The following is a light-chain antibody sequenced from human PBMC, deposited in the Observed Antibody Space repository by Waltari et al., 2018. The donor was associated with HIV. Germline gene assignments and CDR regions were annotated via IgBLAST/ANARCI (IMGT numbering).Light chain of an antibody. Sequence: EIVLTQSPDFQSVSPKEKVPITCRASQSIGSSLHWSQQKPDQSPKLLIKYASRSVSGVPSRVSGSGSGTDFNLTINRLEGEDAATYYCHQSSSLPHTFGQGTKLEIK. J-gene: IGKJ2*01. V-gene: IGKV6-21*01. CDR2: YAS. CDR3: HQSSSLPHT. CDR1: QSIGSS.